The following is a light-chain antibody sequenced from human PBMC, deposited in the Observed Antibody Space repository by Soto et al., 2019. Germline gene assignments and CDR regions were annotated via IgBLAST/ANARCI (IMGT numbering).Light chain of an antibody. CDR2: AAS. CDR1: QTISNNY. CDR3: QQYCTSPRT. V-gene: IGKV3-20*01. Sequence: EIVLTQSPGTLSLSPGEGATLSCRASQTISNNYLAWYQHKPGQAPRLPIYAASTRATSIPDTFSGSGSGADFTLTINRLETEDFAVYYCQQYCTSPRTFGQGTKVEI. J-gene: IGKJ1*01.